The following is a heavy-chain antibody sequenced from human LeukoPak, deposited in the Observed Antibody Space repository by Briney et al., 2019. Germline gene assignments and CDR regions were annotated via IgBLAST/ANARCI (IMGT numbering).Heavy chain of an antibody. CDR1: GFTFDDYT. CDR2: ISWDGGST. D-gene: IGHD3-22*01. Sequence: PGGSLRLSCAASGFTFDDYTMHWVRQAPGKGLEWVSLISWDGGSTYYADSVKGRFTISRDNSKNSLYLQMNSLRTEDTALYYCASGWGSSGYYVYWGHGTLVTVSS. J-gene: IGHJ4*01. CDR3: ASGWGSSGYYVY. V-gene: IGHV3-43*01.